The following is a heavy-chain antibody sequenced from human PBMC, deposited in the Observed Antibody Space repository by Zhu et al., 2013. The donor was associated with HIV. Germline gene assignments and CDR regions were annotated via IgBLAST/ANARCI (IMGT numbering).Heavy chain of an antibody. CDR1: GFTFSNYA. Sequence: EVQLLESGGGLMQPGGSLSLSCAASGFTFSNYAMSWVRQAPGKGLEWVPTISGSADSTYYADSVEGRFTISRDNSRNTLYLQMNGLRPEDTAVYYCATVATWTYFDYWGQGTLVTVSS. CDR3: ATVATWTYFDY. J-gene: IGHJ4*02. D-gene: IGHD2-15*01. V-gene: IGHV3-23*01. CDR2: ISGSADST.